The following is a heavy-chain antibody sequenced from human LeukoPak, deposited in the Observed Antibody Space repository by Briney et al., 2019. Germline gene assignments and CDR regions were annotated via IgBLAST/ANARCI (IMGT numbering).Heavy chain of an antibody. J-gene: IGHJ4*02. Sequence: GGSLRLSCAASGFTFSSHALHWVRQAPGKGLEWVAVISSDGSYKYYADSVKGRFTIARDNSKNTLYLQMNSLIPEDTAVYYCARQYISGQWYFDYWGQGTLVTVSS. CDR2: ISSDGSYK. D-gene: IGHD5-18*01. CDR3: ARQYISGQWYFDY. V-gene: IGHV3-30*04. CDR1: GFTFSSHA.